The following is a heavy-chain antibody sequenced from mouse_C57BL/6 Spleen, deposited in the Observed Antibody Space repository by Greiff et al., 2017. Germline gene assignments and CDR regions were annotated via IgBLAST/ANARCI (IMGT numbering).Heavy chain of an antibody. D-gene: IGHD1-1*01. CDR1: GYTFTSYT. CDR3: ARKTTVVAKAYAMDY. Sequence: VQLQQSGAELARPGASVKMSCKASGYTFTSYTMHWVKQRPGQGLEWIGYINPSSGYTKYNQKFKDKATLTADKSSSTAYMQLSSLTSEDSAVYYCARKTTVVAKAYAMDYWGQGTSVTVSS. J-gene: IGHJ4*01. V-gene: IGHV1-4*01. CDR2: INPSSGYT.